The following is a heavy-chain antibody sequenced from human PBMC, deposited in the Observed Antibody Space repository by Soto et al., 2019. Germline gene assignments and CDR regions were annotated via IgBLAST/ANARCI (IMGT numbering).Heavy chain of an antibody. CDR3: ARGGLGLITHTLDDY. J-gene: IGHJ4*02. CDR2: INAGNGNT. V-gene: IGHV1-3*01. Sequence: QVQLVQSGAEVKKPGASVKVSCKASGYTFTSYAMHWVRQAPGQRLEWMGWINAGNGNTKYSQKFQGRVTITRDTSASTAYMELSSLRSEDTAVYYCARGGLGLITHTLDDYWGQGTLVTVSS. CDR1: GYTFTSYA. D-gene: IGHD3-16*01.